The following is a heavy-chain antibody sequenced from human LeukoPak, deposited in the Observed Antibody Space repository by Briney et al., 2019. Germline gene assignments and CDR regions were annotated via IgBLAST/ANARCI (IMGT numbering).Heavy chain of an antibody. CDR1: GYTFTSFY. V-gene: IGHV1-46*01. J-gene: IGHJ5*02. CDR2: INPDDGST. D-gene: IGHD5-24*01. CDR3: ARMAT. Sequence: ASVKVSCKTSGYTFTSFYIHWVRQAPGQGLEWMGIINPDDGSTSYAQKFQGRVTMTSDTSTTTVYMELSSLGSEDTAIYYCARMATWGQGTLVTVSS.